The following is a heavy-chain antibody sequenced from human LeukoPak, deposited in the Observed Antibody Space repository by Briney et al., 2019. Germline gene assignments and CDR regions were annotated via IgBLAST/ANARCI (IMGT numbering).Heavy chain of an antibody. D-gene: IGHD6-19*01. J-gene: IGHJ6*03. CDR3: ARDGIRRQWLVRNYYYMDV. V-gene: IGHV4-59*12. CDR2: IYYSGST. CDR1: GGSIRSYH. Sequence: SETLSLACTVSGGSIRSYHWSWIRQPPGKGLEWIGYIYYSGSTNYNPSLKSRVTISVDTSKNQFSLKLSSVTAADTAVYYCARDGIRRQWLVRNYYYMDVWGKGTTVTISS.